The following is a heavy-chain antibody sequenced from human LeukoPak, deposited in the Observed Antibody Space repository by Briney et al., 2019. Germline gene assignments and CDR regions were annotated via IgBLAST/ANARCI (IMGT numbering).Heavy chain of an antibody. D-gene: IGHD2-2*02. V-gene: IGHV4-38-2*01. CDR1: GYSISSGYY. CDR3: ARQTGYCSSTSCYTKNDAFDI. Sequence: SETLSLTCAVSGYSISSGYYWAWIRQPPGKGLEWIGSIYHSGSTYYNPSLKSRVTISVDTSKNQFSLKLSSVTAVDTAVYYCARQTGYCSSTSCYTKNDAFDIWGQGTMVTVSS. CDR2: IYHSGST. J-gene: IGHJ3*02.